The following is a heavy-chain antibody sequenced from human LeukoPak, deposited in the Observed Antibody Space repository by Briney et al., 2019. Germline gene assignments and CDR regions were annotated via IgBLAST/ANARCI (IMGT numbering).Heavy chain of an antibody. CDR2: ISAYNGNT. V-gene: IGHV1-18*01. CDR3: ARAYLNDYSNYFDY. Sequence: GASVKVSCKASGYTFTSYVISWVRQAPGQGLEWMGWISAYNGNTNYAQKLQGRVTMTTETSTSTAYMELRSLRSDDTAVYYCARAYLNDYSNYFDYWGQGTLVTVPS. CDR1: GYTFTSYV. J-gene: IGHJ4*02. D-gene: IGHD4-11*01.